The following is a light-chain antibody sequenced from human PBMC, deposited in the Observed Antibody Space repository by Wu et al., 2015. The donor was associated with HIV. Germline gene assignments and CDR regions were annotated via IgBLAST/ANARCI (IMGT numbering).Light chain of an antibody. CDR1: ECCQL. J-gene: IGKJ2*01. CDR2: MHP. CDR3: QQYNNWPPLYT. V-gene: IGKV3D-15*01. Sequence: TLSLQGQSECCQLLSLVPTRNPRPGSPGSSSMMHPQATGIPARFSGSGSGTEFTLTISNIQSEDFAVYYCQQYNNWPPLYTFGQGTKLEIK.